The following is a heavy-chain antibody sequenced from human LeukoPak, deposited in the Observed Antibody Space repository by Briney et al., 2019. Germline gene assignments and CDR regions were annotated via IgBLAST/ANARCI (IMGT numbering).Heavy chain of an antibody. CDR1: GYTFTAYY. Sequence: ASVKVSRKASGYTFTAYYMHWVRQAPGQGLGWMGWINPNSGGTNYAQKFQGRVTMTRDTSISTAYMELSRLRSDDTAVYYCARDGYNSWYFDYWGQGTLVTVSS. CDR2: INPNSGGT. D-gene: IGHD5-24*01. CDR3: ARDGYNSWYFDY. J-gene: IGHJ4*02. V-gene: IGHV1-2*02.